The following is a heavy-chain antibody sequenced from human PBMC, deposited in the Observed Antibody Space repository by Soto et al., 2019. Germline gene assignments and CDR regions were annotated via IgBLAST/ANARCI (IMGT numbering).Heavy chain of an antibody. Sequence: GGSLRLSCSASGFTFSSYAMHWVRQAPGKGLEYVSAISSNGGSTYYADSVKGRFTISRDNSKNTLYLQMNSLRAEDTAVYYCAKGSARSSIAARVGYYHYGMDVWGQGTTVTVSS. J-gene: IGHJ6*02. CDR3: AKGSARSSIAARVGYYHYGMDV. CDR2: ISSNGGST. CDR1: GFTFSSYA. D-gene: IGHD6-6*01. V-gene: IGHV3-64*04.